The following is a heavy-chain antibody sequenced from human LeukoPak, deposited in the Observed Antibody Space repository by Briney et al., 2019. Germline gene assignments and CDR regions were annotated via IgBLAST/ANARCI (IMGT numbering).Heavy chain of an antibody. J-gene: IGHJ4*02. CDR1: GGTFSSYA. CDR3: ARDGLAATKELDY. CDR2: IIPIFGTA. Sequence: GSSVKVSCKASGGTFSSYAISWVRQAPGQGLEWMVRIIPIFGTANYAQKFQGRVTITTDESTSTAYMELSSLRSEDTAVYYCARDGLAATKELDYWGQGTLVTVSS. D-gene: IGHD2-15*01. V-gene: IGHV1-69*05.